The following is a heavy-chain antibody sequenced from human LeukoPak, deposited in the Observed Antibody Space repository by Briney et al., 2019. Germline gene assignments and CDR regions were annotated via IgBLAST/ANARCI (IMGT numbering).Heavy chain of an antibody. CDR3: ARAKDSSGYYYNEPVYFDY. CDR2: IYYSEST. Sequence: PSETLSLTCTVSGDSITSSSYYWGWIRQPPGKGLEWIGSIYYSESTYYTPSLKSRVTMSVDTSKNQFSLKLSSVTAADTAVYYCARAKDSSGYYYNEPVYFDYWGQGTLVTVSS. J-gene: IGHJ4*02. CDR1: GDSITSSSYY. D-gene: IGHD3-22*01. V-gene: IGHV4-39*07.